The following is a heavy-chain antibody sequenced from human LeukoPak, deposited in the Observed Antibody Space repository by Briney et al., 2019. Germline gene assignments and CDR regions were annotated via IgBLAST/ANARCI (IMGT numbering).Heavy chain of an antibody. Sequence: GASVKVSCKASGGTFSSYAISWVRQAPGQGLEWMGGIIPIFGTANYAQKFQGRVTITTDESTSTAYMELSSLRSEDMAVYYCARDPTLNAFDIWGQGTMVTVSS. V-gene: IGHV1-69*05. CDR3: ARDPTLNAFDI. J-gene: IGHJ3*02. CDR1: GGTFSSYA. CDR2: IIPIFGTA.